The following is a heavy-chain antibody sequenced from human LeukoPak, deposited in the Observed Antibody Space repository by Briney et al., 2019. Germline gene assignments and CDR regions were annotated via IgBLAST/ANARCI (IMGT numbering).Heavy chain of an antibody. Sequence: ASVKVSCKASGYSFTNFDINWVRQATGQGLEWMGWINPNSGNKGYAQKFQGRVTMTMNSSISTAYMELSSLRSEDRAVYYCARGPQWRGDYYYMDVWGRGTTVTVSS. CDR3: ARGPQWRGDYYYMDV. CDR1: GYSFTNFD. D-gene: IGHD6-19*01. V-gene: IGHV1-8*01. J-gene: IGHJ6*03. CDR2: INPNSGNK.